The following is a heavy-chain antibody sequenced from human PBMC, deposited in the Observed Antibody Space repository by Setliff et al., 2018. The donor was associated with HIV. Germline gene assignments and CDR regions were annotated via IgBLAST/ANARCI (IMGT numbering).Heavy chain of an antibody. V-gene: IGHV4-31*01. CDR3: ARASAERSSVRGLVIALDI. CDR1: GGSISSGVFY. J-gene: IGHJ3*02. D-gene: IGHD3-10*01. CDR2: IHYSGNT. Sequence: SETLSLTCTVSGGSISSGVFYWTWLRQLPGKGLEWIGYIHYSGNTYYKPSLKSPLSMSVDTSKNQFSLNLTSVTAADTAVYYCARASAERSSVRGLVIALDIWGQGTMVTVSS.